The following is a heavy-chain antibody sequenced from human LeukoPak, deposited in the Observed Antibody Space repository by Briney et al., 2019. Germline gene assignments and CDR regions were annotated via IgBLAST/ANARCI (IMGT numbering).Heavy chain of an antibody. D-gene: IGHD3-3*01. CDR3: ARDPFDFWSGHDAFDI. CDR1: GGSLSSGGYY. Sequence: KASETLSLTCTVSGGSLSSGGYYWGWIRQHPGKGLEWIGYIYYSGGTFYNPSLKSRVIISVDTSKNQFSLKLSSVTAADTAVYYCARDPFDFWSGHDAFDIWGQGTMVTVSS. V-gene: IGHV4-31*03. J-gene: IGHJ3*02. CDR2: IYYSGGT.